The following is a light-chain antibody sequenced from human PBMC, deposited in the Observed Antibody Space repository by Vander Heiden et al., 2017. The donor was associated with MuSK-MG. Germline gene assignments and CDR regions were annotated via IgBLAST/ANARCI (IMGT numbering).Light chain of an antibody. CDR3: QQYNNWYT. V-gene: IGKV3-15*01. Sequence: EIMMTQSPATLSVSPGERANLSCRASQSVSSNLAWYQQKPGQAPRLLIYSASTRATAIPARFSGSGSGTEFTLTISSLQSEDFAVYYCQQYNNWYTFGQGTKLEIK. CDR1: QSVSSN. CDR2: SAS. J-gene: IGKJ2*01.